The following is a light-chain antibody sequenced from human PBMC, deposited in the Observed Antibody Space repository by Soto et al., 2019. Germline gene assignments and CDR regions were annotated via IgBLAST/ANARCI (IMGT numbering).Light chain of an antibody. Sequence: QSALTQPASVSGSPGQSITISCTGTSSDVGGYNYVSWYQQHPGKAPKLMIYEVSNRPSGVSNRFSGSKSGNTASLTISGLQAEDVADYYCSSYTSSSTPYYVFGTGTKVTVL. CDR3: SSYTSSSTPYYV. J-gene: IGLJ1*01. V-gene: IGLV2-14*01. CDR1: SSDVGGYNY. CDR2: EVS.